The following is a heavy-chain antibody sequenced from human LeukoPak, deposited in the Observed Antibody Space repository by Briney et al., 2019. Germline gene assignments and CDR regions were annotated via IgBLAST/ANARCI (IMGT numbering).Heavy chain of an antibody. CDR3: ARDWYYYDSSGYDYYMDV. CDR2: ISAYNGNT. J-gene: IGHJ6*03. V-gene: IGHV1-18*01. CDR1: GYTFTSYG. D-gene: IGHD3-22*01. Sequence: ASVKVSCKASGYTFTSYGISWVRQAPGQGLEWMGWISAYNGNTNYAQKLQGRVTMTTDTSTSTAYMELSSLRSEDTAVYYCARDWYYYDSSGYDYYMDVWGKGTTVTVSS.